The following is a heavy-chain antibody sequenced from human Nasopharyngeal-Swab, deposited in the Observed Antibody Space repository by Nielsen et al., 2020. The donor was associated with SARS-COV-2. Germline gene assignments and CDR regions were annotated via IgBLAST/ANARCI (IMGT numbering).Heavy chain of an antibody. V-gene: IGHV4-59*12. CDR3: ARDDCSGGSCYNGPYYFDY. CDR1: GASISSYY. Sequence: SETLSLTCTVSGASISSYYWSWIRQPPGKGLEWIGYIYYSGNTNYSPSLKSRVTISLDTSTNQFSLRLSSVTAADTAVYYCARDDCSGGSCYNGPYYFDYWGQGTLVTVSS. J-gene: IGHJ4*02. D-gene: IGHD2-15*01. CDR2: IYYSGNT.